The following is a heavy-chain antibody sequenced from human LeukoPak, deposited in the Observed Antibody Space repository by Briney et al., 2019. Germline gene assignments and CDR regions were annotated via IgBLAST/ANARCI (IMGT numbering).Heavy chain of an antibody. J-gene: IGHJ6*02. CDR2: IIPIFGTA. D-gene: IGHD5-24*01. CDR3: ARERDGYKDYYYGMDV. Sequence: SVKVSCKASGGTFSSYAISWVRQAPGQGLEWMGGIIPIFGTANYAQKFQGRVTITADESTSTAYMELSSLRSEDTAVYYCARERDGYKDYYYGMDVWGQGTTVTVSS. V-gene: IGHV1-69*13. CDR1: GGTFSSYA.